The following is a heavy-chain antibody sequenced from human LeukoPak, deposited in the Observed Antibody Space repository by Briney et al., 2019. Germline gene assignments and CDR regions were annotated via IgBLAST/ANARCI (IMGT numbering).Heavy chain of an antibody. J-gene: IGHJ4*02. D-gene: IGHD2-15*01. V-gene: IGHV3-21*01. CDR2: ISSSGSYI. Sequence: GGSLRLSCAVSGFTFSSYNMNWVRQAPGKGLEWVSSISSSGSYIYYADSVKGRFTISRDNAKNSLYLQMNSLRAEDTAVYYCARGSVGYCSGGSCPLDYWGQGTLVTVSS. CDR3: ARGSVGYCSGGSCPLDY. CDR1: GFTFSSYN.